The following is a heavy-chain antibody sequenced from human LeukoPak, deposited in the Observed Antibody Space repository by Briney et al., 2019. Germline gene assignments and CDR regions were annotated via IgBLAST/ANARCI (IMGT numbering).Heavy chain of an antibody. CDR1: GGSISSYY. CDR2: IYTSGST. V-gene: IGHV4-4*07. D-gene: IGHD4-17*01. CDR3: AREIRGRDYGDYVTAFDI. Sequence: SETLSLTCTVSGGSISSYYWSWIRQPAGKGLEWIGRIYTSGSTNYNPSLKSRVTMSVDTSKNQFSLKLSSVTAADTAVYYCAREIRGRDYGDYVTAFDIWSQGTMVTVSS. J-gene: IGHJ3*02.